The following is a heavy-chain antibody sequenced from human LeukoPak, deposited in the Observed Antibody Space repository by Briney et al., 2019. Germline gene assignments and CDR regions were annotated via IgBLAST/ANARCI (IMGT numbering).Heavy chain of an antibody. Sequence: GGSLRLSCAASGFTFSNYAVMWVRQAPGQGLEWVSAINSGGAPRYADSVKGRFTISRDNSKNMLYLQMNSLRAEDTAVYYCAKERRITMIVVVIKESYFDYWGQGTLVTVSS. V-gene: IGHV3-23*01. CDR3: AKERRITMIVVVIKESYFDY. CDR2: INSGGAP. J-gene: IGHJ4*02. D-gene: IGHD3-22*01. CDR1: GFTFSNYA.